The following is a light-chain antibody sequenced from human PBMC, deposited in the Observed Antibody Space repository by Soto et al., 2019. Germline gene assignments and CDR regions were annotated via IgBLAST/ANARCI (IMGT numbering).Light chain of an antibody. Sequence: QSVLTQPAAVSGSPGQSITISCSGTSNDIGGHNFVSWYQHHPGKAPKLLIYEVSYRASGVSNRFTGSKSANTASLTISGLQPEGEADYYCSSFTSNRIYVFGPGTKVTVL. V-gene: IGLV2-14*01. CDR2: EVS. CDR3: SSFTSNRIYV. CDR1: SNDIGGHNF. J-gene: IGLJ1*01.